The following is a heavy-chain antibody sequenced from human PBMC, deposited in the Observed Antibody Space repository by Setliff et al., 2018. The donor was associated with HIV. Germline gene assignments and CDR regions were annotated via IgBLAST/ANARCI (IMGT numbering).Heavy chain of an antibody. V-gene: IGHV4-61*05. CDR1: GGSISSTSYY. J-gene: IGHJ3*02. CDR3: AREHCSGGSCNGFDI. CDR2: IYYTGTT. D-gene: IGHD2-15*01. Sequence: SETLSLTCTVSGGSISSTSYYWGWIRQPPGTGLEWIGYIYYTGTTKYNPSLESRVTISIDMSKNQLSLKLGSVTAADTAMYYCAREHCSGGSCNGFDIWGQGTMVTVSS.